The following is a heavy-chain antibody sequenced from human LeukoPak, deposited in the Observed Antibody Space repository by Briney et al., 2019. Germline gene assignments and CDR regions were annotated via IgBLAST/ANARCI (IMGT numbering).Heavy chain of an antibody. J-gene: IGHJ5*01. CDR1: TSY. CDR2: RGSYEGDK. CDR3: ARDRWNFDDSSGSNRDFDS. V-gene: IGHV1-18*01. D-gene: IGHD3-22*01. Sequence: GASVKVSCTATSYICFVRQASGQGLEGTGWRGSYEGDKYYGQKFEGRVTVTTDTSTSTAYMELRSLTSDDTAVYYCARDRWNFDDSSGSNRDFDSWGQGTLVTVSS.